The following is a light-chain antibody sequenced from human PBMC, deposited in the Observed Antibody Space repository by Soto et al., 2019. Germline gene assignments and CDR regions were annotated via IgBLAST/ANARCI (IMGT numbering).Light chain of an antibody. CDR3: HVGDSSGEPVVV. CDR1: NIGSKT. CDR2: YDK. V-gene: IGLV3-21*01. Sequence: SYELTQPPSVSVAPGKTARITCGEDNIGSKTVRWYQQKPGQAPVVVIYYDKDRPSGIPERFSGSNSGNTATLTISRVEAGDESDYYCHVGDSSGEPVVVFGGGTKLTVL. J-gene: IGLJ2*01.